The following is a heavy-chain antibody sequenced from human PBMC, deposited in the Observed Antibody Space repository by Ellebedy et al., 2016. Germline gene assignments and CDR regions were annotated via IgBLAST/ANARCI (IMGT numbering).Heavy chain of an antibody. D-gene: IGHD4-17*01. Sequence: SETLSLXXTVSGGSISSSSYYWVWIRQPPGKGLEWIGSVYYSGTTHYNPSLKSRVTISVDTSKNQFSLRLTSVTAADTAVYSCARHKTSVNAFDYWGLGTRVTVSS. CDR3: ARHKTSVNAFDY. CDR1: GGSISSSSYY. V-gene: IGHV4-39*07. J-gene: IGHJ4*02. CDR2: VYYSGTT.